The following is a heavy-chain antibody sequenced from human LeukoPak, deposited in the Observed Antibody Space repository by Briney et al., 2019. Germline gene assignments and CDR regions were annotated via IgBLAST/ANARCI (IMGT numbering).Heavy chain of an antibody. D-gene: IGHD6-13*01. CDR3: AKGSSSWYVDYFDS. CDR1: GFTFSSYA. Sequence: QPGGTLRLSCAASGFTFSSYAMSWVRQAPGKGLEWVSAISGSGGSTYYADSVKGRFTISRNNSRNTLYLQMNSLRAEDTAVYYCAKGSSSWYVDYFDSWGQGTLSPSPQ. J-gene: IGHJ4*02. V-gene: IGHV3-23*01. CDR2: ISGSGGST.